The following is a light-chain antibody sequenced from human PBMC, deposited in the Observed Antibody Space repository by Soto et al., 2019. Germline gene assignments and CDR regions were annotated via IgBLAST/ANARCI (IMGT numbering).Light chain of an antibody. Sequence: EIVLTQSPGTLSLSPGERATLSCRASQSVSSSFLGWYQQKPGQAPRLLIYGASSRATGIPDRFSGSGSGTDFTLIISRLEPEDFAVYYCQQYGSLPWTFGHGTKVEIK. CDR2: GAS. V-gene: IGKV3-20*01. CDR3: QQYGSLPWT. CDR1: QSVSSSF. J-gene: IGKJ1*01.